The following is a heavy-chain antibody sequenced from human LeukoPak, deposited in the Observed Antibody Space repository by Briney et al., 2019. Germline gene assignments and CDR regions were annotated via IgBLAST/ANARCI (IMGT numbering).Heavy chain of an antibody. V-gene: IGHV1-69*04. CDR1: GGTFSSYA. J-gene: IGHJ2*01. CDR2: IIPILGIA. D-gene: IGHD5-18*01. CDR3: AREGDTAMAYWYFDL. Sequence: SVKVSCKASGGTFSSYAISWVRQAPGQGLEWMGRIIPILGIANYAQKFQGRVTITADKSTSTAYMELSSLRSEDTAVYYCAREGDTAMAYWYFDLWGRGTLVTVSS.